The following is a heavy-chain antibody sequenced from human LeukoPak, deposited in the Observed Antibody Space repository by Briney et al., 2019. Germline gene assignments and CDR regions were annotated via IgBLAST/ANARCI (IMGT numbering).Heavy chain of an antibody. CDR2: IKQDGSEK. CDR1: GFTFSSYW. J-gene: IGHJ6*03. D-gene: IGHD3-10*01. CDR3: ARFERGVTMVRGVIIRADYYYYMDV. Sequence: PGGSLRLSCAASGFTFSSYWMSWVRQAPGEGLEWVANIKQDGSEKYYVDSVKGRFTISRDNAKNSLYLQMNSLRAEDTAVYYCARFERGVTMVRGVIIRADYYYYMDVWGKGTTVTVSS. V-gene: IGHV3-7*01.